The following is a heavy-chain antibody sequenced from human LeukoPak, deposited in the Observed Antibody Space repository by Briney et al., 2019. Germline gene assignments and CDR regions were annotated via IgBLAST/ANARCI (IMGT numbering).Heavy chain of an antibody. Sequence: ASVKVSCKASGYTFTSYGISWVRQAPGQGLEWMGWINTNTGNPTYAQGFTGRFVFSLDTSVSTAYLQISSLKAEDTAVYYCARDRLSGYDFTILDYWGQGTLVTVSS. CDR2: INTNTGNP. D-gene: IGHD5-12*01. CDR3: ARDRLSGYDFTILDY. J-gene: IGHJ4*02. V-gene: IGHV7-4-1*02. CDR1: GYTFTSYG.